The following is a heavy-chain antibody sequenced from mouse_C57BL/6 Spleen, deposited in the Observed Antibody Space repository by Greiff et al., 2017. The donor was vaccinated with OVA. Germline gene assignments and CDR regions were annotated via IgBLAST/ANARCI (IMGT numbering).Heavy chain of an antibody. V-gene: IGHV1-82*01. J-gene: IGHJ1*03. CDR1: GYAFSSSW. D-gene: IGHD1-1*01. CDR2: IYPGDGDT. Sequence: QVQLQQSGPELVKPGASVKISCKASGYAFSSSWMNWVKQRPGKGLEWIGRIYPGDGDTNYNGKFKGKATLTADKSSSTAYMQLSSLTSEDSAVYFCARPGGSSYGWYFDVWGTGTTVTVSS. CDR3: ARPGGSSYGWYFDV.